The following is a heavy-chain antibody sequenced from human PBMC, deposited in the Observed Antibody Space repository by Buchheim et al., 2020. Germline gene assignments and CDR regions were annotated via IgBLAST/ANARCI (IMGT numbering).Heavy chain of an antibody. CDR3: AKGGDYMRNY. D-gene: IGHD4-17*01. V-gene: IGHV4-34*01. CDR2: INHSGGT. Sequence: QEQLRQWGAGLLKPSGTLSLTCAVFGGSLSGDYWSWIRQPPGKGLEWIGEINHSGGTNYNPSLKSRVTISVDTSTNQLSPKLTSVTAADTAGYYCAKGGDYMRNYWGQGTL. CDR1: GGSLSGDY. J-gene: IGHJ4*02.